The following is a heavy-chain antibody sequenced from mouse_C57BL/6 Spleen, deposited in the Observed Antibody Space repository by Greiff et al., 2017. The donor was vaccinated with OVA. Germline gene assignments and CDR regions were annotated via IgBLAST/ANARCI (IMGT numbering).Heavy chain of an antibody. J-gene: IGHJ3*01. Sequence: QVHVKQPGAELVKPGASVKVSCKASGYTFTSYWMHWVKQRPGQGLEWIGRIHPSDSDTNYNQKFKGKATLTVDKSSSTAYMQLSSLTSEDSAVYYCAITVVASKFAYWGQGTLVTVSA. D-gene: IGHD1-1*01. CDR3: AITVVASKFAY. CDR2: IHPSDSDT. V-gene: IGHV1-74*01. CDR1: GYTFTSYW.